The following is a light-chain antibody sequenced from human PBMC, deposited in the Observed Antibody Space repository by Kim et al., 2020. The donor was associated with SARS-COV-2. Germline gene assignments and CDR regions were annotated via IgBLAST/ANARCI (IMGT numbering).Light chain of an antibody. V-gene: IGKV1-5*01. CDR2: EAS. J-gene: IGKJ1*01. CDR3: QHYDVYSGT. Sequence: ASLGDRVTITCRASQSISISLAWYHQKPGKAPNLLIYEASSLQSGVPSRFSGSGSGTEFTLTISSLQPDDFATYYCQHYDVYSGTFGQGTKVEIK. CDR1: QSISIS.